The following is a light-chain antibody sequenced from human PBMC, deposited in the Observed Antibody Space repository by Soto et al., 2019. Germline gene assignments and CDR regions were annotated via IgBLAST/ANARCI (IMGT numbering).Light chain of an antibody. CDR3: QKYNSVPFT. V-gene: IGKV1-27*01. Sequence: DIQMTQSPSSLSASVGDRVTITCRASQGISNYLAWYQHKPGKVPKLLIYGASTLQSGVPSRFSGSGSGTDFTLTISSLQPEDVATYYCQKYNSVPFTCGPGTKVDIK. J-gene: IGKJ3*01. CDR1: QGISNY. CDR2: GAS.